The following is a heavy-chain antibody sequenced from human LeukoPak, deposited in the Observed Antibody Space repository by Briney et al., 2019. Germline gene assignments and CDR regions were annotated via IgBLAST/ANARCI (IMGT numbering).Heavy chain of an antibody. D-gene: IGHD3-10*01. CDR2: IYYSGST. J-gene: IGHJ6*03. CDR1: GGSISGGGYY. CDR3: AGGGYYYGSGRLSYYYYYMDV. V-gene: IGHV4-31*03. Sequence: PSETLSLTCTVSGGSISGGGYYWSWIRQHPGKGLEWIGYIYYSGSTYYNPSLKSRVTISVDTSKNQFSLKLSSVTAADTAVYYCAGGGYYYGSGRLSYYYYYMDVWGKGTTVTVSS.